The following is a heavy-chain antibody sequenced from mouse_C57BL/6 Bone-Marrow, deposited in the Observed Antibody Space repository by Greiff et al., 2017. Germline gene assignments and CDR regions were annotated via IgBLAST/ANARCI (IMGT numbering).Heavy chain of an antibody. D-gene: IGHD2-3*01. CDR3: ARERGWLLPRDY. V-gene: IGHV1-19*01. J-gene: IGHJ2*01. Sequence: VQLQQSGPVLVKPGASVKMSCKASGYTFTDYYMNWVKQSPGQSLEWIGVINPYNGGTSYNQKFKGKATLTVDKSSSTAYMELTSLTSEDSAVYYCARERGWLLPRDYWGQGTTLTVSS. CDR2: INPYNGGT. CDR1: GYTFTDYY.